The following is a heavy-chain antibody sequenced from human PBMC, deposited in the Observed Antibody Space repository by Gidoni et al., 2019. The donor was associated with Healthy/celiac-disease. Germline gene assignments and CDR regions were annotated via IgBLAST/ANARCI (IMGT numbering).Heavy chain of an antibody. V-gene: IGHV1-2*04. CDR1: GYTFTGYY. CDR3: ARDPWGLVPLGGMDV. CDR2: INPNSGGT. J-gene: IGHJ6*02. Sequence: QVQLVQSGAEVKKPGASVKVSCKASGYTFTGYYMHWVRQATGQGLEWMGWINPNSGGTNYAQKFQGWVTMTRDTSISTAYMELSRLRSDDTAVYYCARDPWGLVPLGGMDVWGQGTTVTVSS. D-gene: IGHD6-19*01.